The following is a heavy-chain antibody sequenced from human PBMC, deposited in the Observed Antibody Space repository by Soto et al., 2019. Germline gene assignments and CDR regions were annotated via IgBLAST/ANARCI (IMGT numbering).Heavy chain of an antibody. Sequence: GGSLRLSCAASGSSFSDYYMSWIRQAPGKGLEWVSYIRSSDNTRYYADSVKGRFTISRDNAKNSLYLQMNSLRAEDTAVYYCARGNALYDYWGQGTMGTVPS. CDR3: ARGNALYDY. V-gene: IGHV3-11*01. CDR2: IRSSDNTR. J-gene: IGHJ4*02. CDR1: GSSFSDYY.